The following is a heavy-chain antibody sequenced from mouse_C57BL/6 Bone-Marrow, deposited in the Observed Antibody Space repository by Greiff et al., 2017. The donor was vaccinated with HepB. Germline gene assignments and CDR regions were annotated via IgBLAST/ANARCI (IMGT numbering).Heavy chain of an antibody. J-gene: IGHJ3*01. CDR1: GYTFTSYT. Sequence: QVQLKQSGAELARPGASVKMSCKASGYTFTSYTMHWVKQRPGQGLEWIGYINPSSGYTKYNQKFKDKATLTADKSSSTAYMQLSSLTSEDSAVYYCARKDGPWFAYWGQGTLVTVSA. CDR3: ARKDGPWFAY. D-gene: IGHD2-3*01. V-gene: IGHV1-4*01. CDR2: INPSSGYT.